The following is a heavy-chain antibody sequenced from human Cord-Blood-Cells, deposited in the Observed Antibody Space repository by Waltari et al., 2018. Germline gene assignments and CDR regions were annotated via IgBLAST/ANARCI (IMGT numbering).Heavy chain of an antibody. J-gene: IGHJ3*02. D-gene: IGHD2-2*02. CDR1: GYTFTGYY. V-gene: IGHV1-2*02. CDR3: ARVRGYCSSTSCYNLDAFDI. Sequence: QVQLVQSGAEVKKPGASVKVSCKASGYTFTGYYMHWVRQAPGQGLEWMGWINPNSSGTNYAQKFQGRVTMTRDTSISTAYMELGRLRSDDTAVYYCARVRGYCSSTSCYNLDAFDIWGQGTMVTVSS. CDR2: INPNSSGT.